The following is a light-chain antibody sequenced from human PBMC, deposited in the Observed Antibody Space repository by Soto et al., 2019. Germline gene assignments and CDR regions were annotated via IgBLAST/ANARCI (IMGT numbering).Light chain of an antibody. Sequence: AIQLTQSPSSLSASVGDRVTITCRASQGISSALAWYQQKPGKAPKLLIYDASSLESGVPSRFSGSGSGTDFTLTISSLQPEDFANYYCQQFNSSPFTFGPGNKVDIK. CDR3: QQFNSSPFT. CDR1: QGISSA. V-gene: IGKV1-13*02. CDR2: DAS. J-gene: IGKJ3*01.